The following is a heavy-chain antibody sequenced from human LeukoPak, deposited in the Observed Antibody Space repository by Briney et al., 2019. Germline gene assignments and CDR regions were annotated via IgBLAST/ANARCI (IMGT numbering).Heavy chain of an antibody. Sequence: PSETLSLTCTVSGGSISSYYWSWIRQPPGKGLEWIGYIYYSGSTNYNPSLKSRVTISVDTSKNRFSLKLSCVTAADTAVYYCARDKLGATYFDYWGQGTLVTVSS. CDR3: ARDKLGATYFDY. CDR2: IYYSGST. J-gene: IGHJ4*02. V-gene: IGHV4-59*01. CDR1: GGSISSYY. D-gene: IGHD1-26*01.